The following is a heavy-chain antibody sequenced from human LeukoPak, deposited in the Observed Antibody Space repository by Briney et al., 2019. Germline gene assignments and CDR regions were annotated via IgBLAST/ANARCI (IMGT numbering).Heavy chain of an antibody. Sequence: ASVKVSCKASGYTFTSYDINWVRQATGQGLEWMGWMNPNSGNTGYAQKFQGRVTMTRNTSISTAYMELSSLRSEDTAVYYCARDLRLRGVRGVKMFDYRGQGTLVTVSS. V-gene: IGHV1-8*01. CDR2: MNPNSGNT. J-gene: IGHJ4*02. CDR3: ARDLRLRGVRGVKMFDY. CDR1: GYTFTSYD. D-gene: IGHD3-10*01.